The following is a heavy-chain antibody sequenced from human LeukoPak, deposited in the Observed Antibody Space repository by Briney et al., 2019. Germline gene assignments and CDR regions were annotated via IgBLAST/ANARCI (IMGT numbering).Heavy chain of an antibody. CDR3: ARDTGYCSSTSCPESNYYYYGMDV. Sequence: GGSLRLSCAASGFTFSSYAMHWVRQAPGKGLEWVAVISYDGSNKYYADSVKGRFTIPRDNSKNTLYLQMNSLRAEDTAVYYCARDTGYCSSTSCPESNYYYYGMDVWGQGTTVTVSS. V-gene: IGHV3-30-3*01. J-gene: IGHJ6*02. CDR2: ISYDGSNK. D-gene: IGHD2-2*01. CDR1: GFTFSSYA.